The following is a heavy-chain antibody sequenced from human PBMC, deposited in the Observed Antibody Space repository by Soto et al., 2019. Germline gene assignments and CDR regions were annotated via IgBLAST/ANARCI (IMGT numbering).Heavy chain of an antibody. CDR2: IYPGDSET. CDR3: ARQGVCDSLTGQPDY. D-gene: IGHD3-9*01. V-gene: IGHV5-51*01. Sequence: EVQLVQSGAEVKKPGESLKISCKGSGYSFTSYWIGWVRQMPGTGLEWMGIIYPGDSETRYSPAFQGQVTISANKSISTAYLQWSSLKATDTAMYYCARQGVCDSLTGQPDYWGQGTLVTVSS. CDR1: GYSFTSYW. J-gene: IGHJ4*02.